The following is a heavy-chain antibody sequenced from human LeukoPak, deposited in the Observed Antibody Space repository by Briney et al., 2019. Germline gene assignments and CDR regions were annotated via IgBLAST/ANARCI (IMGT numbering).Heavy chain of an antibody. CDR3: ANYRKPQGLDY. D-gene: IGHD1-14*01. V-gene: IGHV3-23*01. CDR1: RFAFSTYA. CDR2: ISSNGADT. J-gene: IGHJ4*02. Sequence: GGSLRLSCAVSRFAFSTYAMTWVRQAPGQGLEYVSTISSNGADTYYADSVKGRFTISRDNSKNTLYLQMTSLRVEDTAVCYCANYRKPQGLDYWGQGTLVTVSS.